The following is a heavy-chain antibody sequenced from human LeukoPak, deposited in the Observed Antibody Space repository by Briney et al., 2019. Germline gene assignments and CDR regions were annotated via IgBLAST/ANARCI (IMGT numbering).Heavy chain of an antibody. Sequence: ASVKVSCKASGYTFTSYAMHWVRQAPGQRLEWMGWINAGNGNTKYSQKFQGRVTITRDTSASTAYMELSSLRSEDTAVYYCARSGYDHTELGLDYWAREPWSPSPQ. J-gene: IGHJ4*02. CDR3: ARSGYDHTELGLDY. V-gene: IGHV1-3*01. CDR1: GYTFTSYA. CDR2: INAGNGNT. D-gene: IGHD5-12*01.